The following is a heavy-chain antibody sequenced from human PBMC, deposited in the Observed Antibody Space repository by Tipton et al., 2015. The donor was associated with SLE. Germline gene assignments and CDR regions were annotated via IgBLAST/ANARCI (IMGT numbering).Heavy chain of an antibody. CDR1: GGSISSYY. CDR2: IYYSGST. J-gene: IGHJ4*02. CDR3: ARWGREGYYFDY. D-gene: IGHD3-16*01. V-gene: IGHV4-59*08. Sequence: TLSLTCTVSGGSISSYYWSWIRQPPGKGLEWIGYIYYSGSTNHNPSLKSRVTISVDTSKNQFSLKLSSVTAADTAVYYCARWGREGYYFDYWGQGTLVTVSS.